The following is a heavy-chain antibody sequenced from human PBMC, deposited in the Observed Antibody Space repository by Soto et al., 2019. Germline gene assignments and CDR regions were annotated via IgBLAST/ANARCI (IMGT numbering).Heavy chain of an antibody. D-gene: IGHD5-12*01. J-gene: IGHJ4*02. CDR1: GFTFSSYA. CDR2: ISSNGGST. V-gene: IGHV3-64D*06. CDR3: VKGGWLQFTAWFQRLDY. Sequence: PGGSLRLSCSASGFTFSSYAMHWVRQAPGKGLEYVSAISSNGGSTYYADSVKCRFTISRDNSKNTLYLQMSSLRAEDTAVYYCVKGGWLQFTAWFQRLDYWGQGTLVTVSS.